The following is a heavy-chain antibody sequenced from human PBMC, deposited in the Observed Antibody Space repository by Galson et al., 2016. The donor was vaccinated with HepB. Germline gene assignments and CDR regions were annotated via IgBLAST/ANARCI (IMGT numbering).Heavy chain of an antibody. CDR2: IFPGDSET. CDR1: GYLFNSYW. J-gene: IGHJ4*02. V-gene: IGHV5-51*01. CDR3: ARPKKTGPSYYFDF. Sequence: QSGAEVKKPGESLRISCQGSGYLFNSYWIGWVRQMPGKGPEWMGIIFPGDSETKYSPSFEGQVTMSADKSISTAYLQWDSRRASDTAIYYCARPKKTGPSYYFDFWGQGTLVTVSS.